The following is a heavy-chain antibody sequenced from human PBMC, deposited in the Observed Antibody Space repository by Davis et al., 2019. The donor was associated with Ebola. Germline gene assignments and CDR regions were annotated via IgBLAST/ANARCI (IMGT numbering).Heavy chain of an antibody. V-gene: IGHV5-51*01. J-gene: IGHJ5*02. CDR3: ARQGGKSWFDP. CDR2: IYPGDSDT. Sequence: GGSLRLSCKASGYSFSNYWIGWARQMPGKGLEWMGIIYPGDSDTRYNPSFQGQVTISADKSISTAYLQWSSLKASDTAMYYSARQGGKSWFDPWGQGTLVTVSS. CDR1: GYSFSNYW. D-gene: IGHD3-16*01.